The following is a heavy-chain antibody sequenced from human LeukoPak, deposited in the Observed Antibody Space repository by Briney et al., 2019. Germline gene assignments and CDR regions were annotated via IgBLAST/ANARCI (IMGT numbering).Heavy chain of an antibody. CDR1: GLTFSSYA. CDR3: ARPDPPLILEWPAPYFDY. Sequence: PGGSLRLSCAASGLTFSSYAMSWVRQAPGKGLEWVSTISGSGGSTYYADSVKSRFTISRDNSKNTLYLLMNSLSAEDTAVYYCARPDPPLILEWPAPYFDYWGQGTLVTVS. CDR2: ISGSGGST. D-gene: IGHD3-3*01. V-gene: IGHV3-23*01. J-gene: IGHJ4*02.